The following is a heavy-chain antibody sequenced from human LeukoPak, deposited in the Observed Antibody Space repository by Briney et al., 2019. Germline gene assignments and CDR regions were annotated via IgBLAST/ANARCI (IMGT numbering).Heavy chain of an antibody. J-gene: IGHJ4*02. Sequence: PGRSLRLSCAASGFTFDDYAMHWVRQAPGKGLEWVSGISWNSGSIGYADSVKGRFTISRDNAKNSLYLQVNSLRAEDTALYYCAKDYHYDRTYFDYWGQGTLVTVSS. CDR2: ISWNSGSI. D-gene: IGHD3-3*01. V-gene: IGHV3-9*01. CDR3: AKDYHYDRTYFDY. CDR1: GFTFDDYA.